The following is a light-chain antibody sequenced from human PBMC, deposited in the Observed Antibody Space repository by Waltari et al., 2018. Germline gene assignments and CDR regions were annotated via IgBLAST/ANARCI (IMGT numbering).Light chain of an antibody. CDR2: DAS. CDR1: QGINKY. J-gene: IGKJ5*01. CDR3: QQYGNLPPSVT. Sequence: DIQMTQSPSSLSASVGDRVTITCQASQGINKYLNWYQQKPGKPPNLLIYDASNLETGVPSRFSGSGSGRHFTLTISGLQPEDIATYYCQQYGNLPPSVTFGQGTRLEIK. V-gene: IGKV1-33*01.